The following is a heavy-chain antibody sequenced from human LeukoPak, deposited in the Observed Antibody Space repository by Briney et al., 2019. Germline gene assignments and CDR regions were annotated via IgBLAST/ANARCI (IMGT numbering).Heavy chain of an antibody. CDR1: GYTFTSYY. D-gene: IGHD1-26*01. J-gene: IGHJ5*02. Sequence: ASVKVSCKASGYTFTSYYMHWVRQAPGQWLEWMGLINPTGGSTGYAQKFQGRVTMTRDMPTSTDYMELSSLRSEDTAIYYCARDNSVGDNAWWFDPWGQGTLVTVSS. CDR2: INPTGGST. V-gene: IGHV1-46*01. CDR3: ARDNSVGDNAWWFDP.